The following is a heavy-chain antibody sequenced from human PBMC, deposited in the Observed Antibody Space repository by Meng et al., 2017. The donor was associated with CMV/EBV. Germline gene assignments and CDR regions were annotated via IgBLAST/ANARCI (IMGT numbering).Heavy chain of an antibody. Sequence: GESLKISCAASGFTFSDYYMSWIRQAPGKGLEGVSYISSSGSTIYYADSVKGRFTISRDNAKNSLYLQMNSLRAEDTAVYYCARDRPTRKSNPNIVVVPGGVDYWGQGTLVTVSS. CDR1: GFTFSDYY. CDR2: ISSSGSTI. D-gene: IGHD2-2*01. V-gene: IGHV3-11*01. CDR3: ARDRPTRKSNPNIVVVPGGVDY. J-gene: IGHJ4*02.